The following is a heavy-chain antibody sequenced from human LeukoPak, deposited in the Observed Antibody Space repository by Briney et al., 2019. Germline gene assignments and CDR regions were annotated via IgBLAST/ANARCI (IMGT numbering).Heavy chain of an antibody. J-gene: IGHJ4*02. D-gene: IGHD3-22*01. Sequence: ASVKVSCKASGYTFTSYGISWVRQAPGQGPEWMGWISAYNGNTNYAQKLQGRVTMTTDTSTSTAYMELRSLRSDDTAVYYSATYYYDSSGFDYWGQGTLVTVSS. V-gene: IGHV1-18*01. CDR2: ISAYNGNT. CDR1: GYTFTSYG. CDR3: ATYYYDSSGFDY.